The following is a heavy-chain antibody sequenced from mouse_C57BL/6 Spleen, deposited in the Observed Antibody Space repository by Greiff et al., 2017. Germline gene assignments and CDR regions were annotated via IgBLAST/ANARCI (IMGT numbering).Heavy chain of an antibody. CDR3: ASRGYYDYDKFAY. Sequence: VQLQQSGPELVKPGASVKISCKASGYAFSSSWMNWVKQRPGKGLEWIGRIYPGDGDTNYNGKFKGKATLTADKSSSTAYMQLSSLTSEDSAVYFCASRGYYDYDKFAYWGQGTLVTVSA. D-gene: IGHD2-4*01. CDR1: GYAFSSSW. CDR2: IYPGDGDT. J-gene: IGHJ3*01. V-gene: IGHV1-82*01.